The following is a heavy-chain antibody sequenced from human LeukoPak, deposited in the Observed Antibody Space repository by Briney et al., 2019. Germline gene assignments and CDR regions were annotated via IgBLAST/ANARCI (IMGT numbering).Heavy chain of an antibody. CDR1: GLTFRRYA. CDR3: AKPPYFDNRGYKDYFDY. Sequence: GGSLRLSCAASGLTFRRYAMSWVRQAPGKGLEWVSSISSSGANTYYTDSVKGRFTISRDNSKNTLYLQMNSLRAEDTAVYYCAKPPYFDNRGYKDYFDYWGQGTLVTVSS. V-gene: IGHV3-23*01. J-gene: IGHJ4*02. D-gene: IGHD3-22*01. CDR2: ISSSGANT.